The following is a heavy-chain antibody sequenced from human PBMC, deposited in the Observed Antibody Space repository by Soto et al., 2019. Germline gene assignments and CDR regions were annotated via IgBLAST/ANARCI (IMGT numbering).Heavy chain of an antibody. J-gene: IGHJ6*02. CDR1: GFTFSSYE. CDR2: ISSSGSTI. D-gene: IGHD2-2*01. V-gene: IGHV3-48*03. CDR3: AREGCSSTSCTGYYYYYGMDV. Sequence: EVQLVESGGGLVQPGGSLRLSCAASGFTFSSYEMNWVRQAPGKGLEWVSYISSSGSTIYYADSVKGRFTISRDNAKNSLYLQMNSLRAEDTAVYYCAREGCSSTSCTGYYYYYGMDVWGQGTTVTVSS.